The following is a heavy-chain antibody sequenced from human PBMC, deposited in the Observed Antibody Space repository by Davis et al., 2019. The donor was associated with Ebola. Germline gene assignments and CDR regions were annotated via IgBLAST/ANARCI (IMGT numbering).Heavy chain of an antibody. CDR1: GGSISSGVNY. CDR3: ARRLVASYHFDK. J-gene: IGHJ4*02. CDR2: IYYSGST. Sequence: MPSETLSLTCSLSGGSISSGVNYWSWVRQHPGKGLEWIGYIYYSGSTYYNPSLKGRVSMSLDTSKNQFSLKVSSVTAADTAVYYCARRLVASYHFDKWGQGTLVTVSS. D-gene: IGHD5-12*01. V-gene: IGHV4-31*03.